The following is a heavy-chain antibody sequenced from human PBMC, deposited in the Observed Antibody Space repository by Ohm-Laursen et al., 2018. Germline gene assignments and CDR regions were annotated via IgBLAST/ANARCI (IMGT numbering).Heavy chain of an antibody. V-gene: IGHV4-59*01. CDR2: IYYSGST. CDR3: ARDRRGRGTVRGRGHAKYGMDV. J-gene: IGHJ6*02. CDR1: GGSISSYY. D-gene: IGHD3-10*01. Sequence: GTLSLTCSVSGGSISSYYWSWIRQPPGKGLEWIGYIYYSGSTNYNPSLKSRVTISVDKSKNQFSLKLSSVTAADTAVYYCARDRRGRGTVRGRGHAKYGMDVWGQGTRVTVSS.